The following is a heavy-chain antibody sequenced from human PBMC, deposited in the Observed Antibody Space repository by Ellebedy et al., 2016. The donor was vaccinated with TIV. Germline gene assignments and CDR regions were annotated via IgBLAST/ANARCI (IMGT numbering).Heavy chain of an antibody. J-gene: IGHJ4*02. CDR1: GFTFSTYP. CDR2: ISYDGRKE. D-gene: IGHD2-15*01. Sequence: GGSLRLXXAASGFTFSTYPMHWVRQAPGKGLEWVALISYDGRKEYYADSVKGRFSISRDNSKNTLYLQMNSLRAEDTAVYYCAREEVAAHFDYWGQGTLVTVSS. CDR3: AREEVAAHFDY. V-gene: IGHV3-30*04.